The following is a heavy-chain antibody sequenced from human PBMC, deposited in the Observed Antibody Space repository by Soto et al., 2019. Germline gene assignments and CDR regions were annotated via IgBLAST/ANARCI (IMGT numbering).Heavy chain of an antibody. Sequence: VSVKVSCKASGYTFTGYYMHWVRQAPGQGLEWMGWINPNSGGTNYAQKFQGWVTMTRDTSIGTAYMELSRLRSDDTAVYYCARQAAAGTPTHWFDPWGQGTLVTVSS. D-gene: IGHD6-13*01. V-gene: IGHV1-2*04. CDR1: GYTFTGYY. J-gene: IGHJ5*02. CDR2: INPNSGGT. CDR3: ARQAAAGTPTHWFDP.